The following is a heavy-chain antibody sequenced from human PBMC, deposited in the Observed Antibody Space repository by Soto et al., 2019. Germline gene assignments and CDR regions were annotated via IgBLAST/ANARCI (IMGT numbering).Heavy chain of an antibody. CDR1: GFTFSSYA. CDR3: AKAAYGYGPNWFAP. Sequence: EVQLLESGGGLVQPGGSLRLSCAASGFTFSSYAMSWVRHAPGKGLEWVSAISGRGGSTYYADSVKGRFTISRDTSKNPLYLQRYSLGAEDTAVYSWAKAAYGYGPNWFAPGGQGTLVTVSS. CDR2: ISGRGGST. J-gene: IGHJ5*02. V-gene: IGHV3-23*01. D-gene: IGHD5-18*01.